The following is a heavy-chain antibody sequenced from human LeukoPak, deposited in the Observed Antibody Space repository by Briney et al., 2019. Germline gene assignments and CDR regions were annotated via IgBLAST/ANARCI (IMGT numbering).Heavy chain of an antibody. CDR3: AREGGQLLLRNYYYYMDV. CDR2: ISSSSSYI. D-gene: IGHD2-15*01. CDR1: GFSFSSYS. Sequence: GRSLRLSCAASGFSFSSYSMNWVRQAPGKGLEWVSSISSSSSYIYYADSAKGRFTISRDNAKNSLYLQMNSLRAEDTAVYYCAREGGQLLLRNYYYYMDVWGKGTTVTVSS. V-gene: IGHV3-21*01. J-gene: IGHJ6*03.